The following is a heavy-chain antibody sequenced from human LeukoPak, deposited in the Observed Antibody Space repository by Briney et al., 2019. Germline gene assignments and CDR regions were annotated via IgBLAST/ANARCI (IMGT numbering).Heavy chain of an antibody. Sequence: GGPLGLPCEAPGSPLRSNWWHGAPKAPGRGWVWFPVLKREGSSTSYADSVKGRFTISRDNAKNSLYLQMNSLRAEDTAVYYCARDMDDILTGYYEYYYYMDVWGKGTTVTISS. V-gene: IGHV3-74*01. D-gene: IGHD3-9*01. J-gene: IGHJ6*03. CDR3: ARDMDDILTGYYEYYYYMDV. CDR2: LKREGSST. CDR1: GSPLRSNW.